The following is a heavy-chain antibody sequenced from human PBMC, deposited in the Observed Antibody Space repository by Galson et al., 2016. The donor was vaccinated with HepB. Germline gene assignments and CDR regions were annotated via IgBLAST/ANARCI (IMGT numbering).Heavy chain of an antibody. CDR1: GYTFTTYY. D-gene: IGHD6-13*01. J-gene: IGHJ4*02. CDR2: INPSGGGT. V-gene: IGHV1-46*01. CDR3: ASGGPYSSSAY. Sequence: SVKVSCKASGYTFTTYYMHWVRQAPGQGLEWMGIINPSGGGTRYPQKFQGRVTLTSDTSTSTVYMGLSSLKTEGTDVYDCASGGPYSSSAYWCQGTLVIVSS.